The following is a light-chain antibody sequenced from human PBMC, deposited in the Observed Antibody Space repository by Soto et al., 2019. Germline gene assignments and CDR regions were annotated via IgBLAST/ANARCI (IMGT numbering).Light chain of an antibody. CDR1: QSVSSN. Sequence: EIVMTQSPATLSVSPGERATLSCRASQSVSSNLAWYQQKPGQAPRLLIYGASTRATGIPARFSGSGSGTEFNLTISSLQSEDFAVYYCQKYNNWPLFTFGPGTKVDIK. CDR2: GAS. CDR3: QKYNNWPLFT. J-gene: IGKJ3*01. V-gene: IGKV3-15*01.